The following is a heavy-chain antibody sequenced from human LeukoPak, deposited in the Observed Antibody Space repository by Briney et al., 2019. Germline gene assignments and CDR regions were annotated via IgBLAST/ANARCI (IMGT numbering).Heavy chain of an antibody. CDR1: GFTFSSYE. CDR2: ISSSGTTM. D-gene: IGHD5-24*01. J-gene: IGHJ3*02. V-gene: IGHV3-48*03. CDR3: AGEGNDGTIDAFDI. Sequence: GGSLRLSCAASGFTFSSYEMDWVRRAPGKELEWVSYISSSGTTMYYAGSVKGRFTISRDNAKNSLYLQMNSLRAEDTAVYYCAGEGNDGTIDAFDIWGQGTMVTVSS.